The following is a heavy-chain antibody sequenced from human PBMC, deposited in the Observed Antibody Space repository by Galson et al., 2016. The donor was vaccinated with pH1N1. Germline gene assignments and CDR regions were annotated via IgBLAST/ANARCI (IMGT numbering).Heavy chain of an antibody. CDR2: INPYDGNT. J-gene: IGHJ5*02. CDR1: GYTFDMFG. CDR3: ARDTKIEGVTTGWFDP. Sequence: SVKVSCKASGYTFDMFGISWVRQAPGQGLQWMGWINPYDGNTNYAQKFQGRVTLTTDTSTSTAYLELRSLRSDDTAVYYCARDTKIEGVTTGWFDPWGQGILVTVSS. V-gene: IGHV1-18*01. D-gene: IGHD3-16*01.